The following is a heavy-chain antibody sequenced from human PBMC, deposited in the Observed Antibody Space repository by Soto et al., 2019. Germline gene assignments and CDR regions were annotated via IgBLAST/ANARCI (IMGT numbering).Heavy chain of an antibody. CDR3: AKDFAPAKVGATEYYGMDV. V-gene: IGHV3-30*18. Sequence: GGSLRLSCAASGFTFSSYGMHWVRQAPGKGLEWVAVISYDGSNKYYADSVKGRFTISRDNSKNTLYLQMNSLRAEDTAVYYCAKDFAPAKVGATEYYGMDVWSQGTTVTVSS. CDR1: GFTFSSYG. J-gene: IGHJ6*02. CDR2: ISYDGSNK. D-gene: IGHD1-26*01.